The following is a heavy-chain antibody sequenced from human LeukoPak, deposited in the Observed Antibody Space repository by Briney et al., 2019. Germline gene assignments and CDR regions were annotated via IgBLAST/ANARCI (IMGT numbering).Heavy chain of an antibody. Sequence: PSETLFLNCTVSDGFISSSNYYWGWIRQPPGKGLEWIGSISYSGSTYYNPSLKSRVTISVDTSKNQFSLKLSSVTAADTAVYYCARHDVCSGGRCYSRRFFQPNWFDPWGQGTLVTVSS. D-gene: IGHD2-15*01. CDR1: DGFISSSNYY. CDR2: ISYSGST. CDR3: ARHDVCSGGRCYSRRFFQPNWFDP. J-gene: IGHJ5*02. V-gene: IGHV4-39*01.